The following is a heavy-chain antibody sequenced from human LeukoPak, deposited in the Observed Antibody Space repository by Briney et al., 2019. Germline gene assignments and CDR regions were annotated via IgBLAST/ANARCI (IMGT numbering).Heavy chain of an antibody. CDR1: GFVFSNYW. Sequence: GGSLRLSCAASGFVFSNYWMYWVRQAPGKGLEWVANIKQDGSEKYYVDSVRGRLPISRDNAKNSLSLKMHSLRAEHTSVYYCARNYGGWGQGTLVTVSS. D-gene: IGHD1-7*01. CDR3: ARNYGG. J-gene: IGHJ4*02. V-gene: IGHV3-7*03. CDR2: IKQDGSEK.